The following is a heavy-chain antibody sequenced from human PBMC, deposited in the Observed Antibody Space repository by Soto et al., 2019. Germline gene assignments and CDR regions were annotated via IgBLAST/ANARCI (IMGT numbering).Heavy chain of an antibody. CDR3: AKDQGSSWYEIDY. CDR2: ISGSGAGT. D-gene: IGHD6-13*01. J-gene: IGHJ4*02. CDR1: GFIFSSYA. Sequence: PGGSLRLSCAASGFIFSSYAMTWVRQAPGKGLEWLSLISGSGAGTYYADSVKGRFTLSRDNSKNTLYLQMNSLRAEDTAVYYCAKDQGSSWYEIDYWGQGTLVTVSS. V-gene: IGHV3-23*01.